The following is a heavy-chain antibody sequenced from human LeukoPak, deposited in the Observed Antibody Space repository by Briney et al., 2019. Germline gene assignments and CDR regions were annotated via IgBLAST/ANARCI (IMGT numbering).Heavy chain of an antibody. CDR2: IGYDGGNK. J-gene: IGHJ4*02. Sequence: GGSLRLSCAASGLTFTSHGMHWVRQTPGKGPECVAAIGYDGGNKHYADSVKGRFTISRDNPKNTMYLQMNSLGVEDTAVYYCATDLRPFVVVGAMANWGQGSLVIVSS. D-gene: IGHD2-15*01. CDR3: ATDLRPFVVVGAMAN. CDR1: GLTFTSHG. V-gene: IGHV3-33*01.